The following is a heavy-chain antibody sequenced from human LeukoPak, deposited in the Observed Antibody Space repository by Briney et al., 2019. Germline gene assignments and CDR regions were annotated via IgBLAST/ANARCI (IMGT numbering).Heavy chain of an antibody. J-gene: IGHJ2*01. CDR3: AKGAVAGAFYWYFDL. Sequence: GGSLSLSWAASGFTFDVYAMHWVRHAPGKGLEWVSGIRWNSGSIGYADSVKGRFTSSRDNAKNSLHLQMNSLRAEDTALYYCAKGAVAGAFYWYFDLWGRGTLVTVSS. V-gene: IGHV3-9*01. D-gene: IGHD6-19*01. CDR1: GFTFDVYA. CDR2: IRWNSGSI.